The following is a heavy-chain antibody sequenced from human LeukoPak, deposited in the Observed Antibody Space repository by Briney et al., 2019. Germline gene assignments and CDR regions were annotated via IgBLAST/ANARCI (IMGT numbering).Heavy chain of an antibody. V-gene: IGHV3-23*01. CDR2: ISGSGGST. J-gene: IGHJ4*02. CDR1: GFTFSSYA. CDR3: AKSYGSGPVWDY. Sequence: GGSLRLSCAASGFTFSSYAMSWIRQAPGKGLELVSAISGSGGSTYYADSVKGRFTISRDNSKNTLYLQMNSLRAEDTAVYYCAKSYGSGPVWDYWGQGTLVTVSS. D-gene: IGHD3-10*01.